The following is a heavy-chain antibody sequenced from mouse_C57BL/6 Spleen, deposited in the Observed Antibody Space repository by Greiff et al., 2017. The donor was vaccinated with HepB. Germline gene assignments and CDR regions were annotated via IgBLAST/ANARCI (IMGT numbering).Heavy chain of an antibody. CDR1: GYTFTDYN. Sequence: VQLQQSGPELVKPGASVKIPCKASGYTFTDYNMDWVKQSHGKSLEWIGDINPNNGGTIYNQKFKGKATLTVDKSSSTAYMELRSLTSEDTAVYYCARPYGNYEWYFDVWGTGTTVTVSS. CDR2: INPNNGGT. CDR3: ARPYGNYEWYFDV. J-gene: IGHJ1*03. D-gene: IGHD2-1*01. V-gene: IGHV1-18*01.